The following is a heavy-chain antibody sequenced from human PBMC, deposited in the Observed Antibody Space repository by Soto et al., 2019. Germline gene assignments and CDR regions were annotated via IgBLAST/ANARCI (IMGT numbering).Heavy chain of an antibody. CDR2: IYYSGST. D-gene: IGHD2-2*01. V-gene: IGHV4-61*01. CDR3: ARVGCISTNCYFSSDGRGWFDP. Sequence: SGTLSLTCTVSGGSVSSGSYYWSWIRQPPGKGLECIGYIYYSGSTNYNPSLKSRVTISVDTSKNQFSLKLSSVTAADTAVYYCARVGCISTNCYFSSDGRGWFDPWGQGTLVTVSS. CDR1: GGSVSSGSYY. J-gene: IGHJ5*02.